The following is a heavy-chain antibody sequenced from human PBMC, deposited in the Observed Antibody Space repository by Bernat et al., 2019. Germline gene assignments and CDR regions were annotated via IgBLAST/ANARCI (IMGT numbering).Heavy chain of an antibody. CDR2: IYYSGST. D-gene: IGHD3-22*01. Sequence: QVQLQESGPGLVKPSQTLSLTCTVSGGSISSGDYYWSWIRQPPGKGLEWIGYIYYSGSTYYNPSLKSRVTISVDTSKNQFSLKLSSVTAADTAVYYCARDRGEYDYDSNYGMDVWGQGTTVTVSS. V-gene: IGHV4-30-4*01. CDR3: ARDRGEYDYDSNYGMDV. CDR1: GGSISSGDYY. J-gene: IGHJ6*02.